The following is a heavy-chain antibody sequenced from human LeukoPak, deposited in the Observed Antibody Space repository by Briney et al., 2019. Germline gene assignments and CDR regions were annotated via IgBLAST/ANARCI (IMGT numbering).Heavy chain of an antibody. Sequence: GGSLRLSCAASGFTFSNAWMSWVRQAPGKGLEWVGRIKSKTDGGTTDYAAPVKGRFTISRDDSKNTLYLQMNSLRAEDTAVYYCAKASAYSGSSEPFDYWGQGTLVTVSS. J-gene: IGHJ4*02. CDR1: GFTFSNAW. D-gene: IGHD1-26*01. CDR3: AKASAYSGSSEPFDY. CDR2: IKSKTDGGTT. V-gene: IGHV3-15*01.